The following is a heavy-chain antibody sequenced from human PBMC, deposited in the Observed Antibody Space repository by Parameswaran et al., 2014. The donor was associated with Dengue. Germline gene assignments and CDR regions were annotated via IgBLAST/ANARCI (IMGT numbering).Heavy chain of an antibody. J-gene: IGHJ6*02. Sequence: WIRQPPGKGLEWIGEINHSGSTNYNPSLKSRVTISVDTSKNQFSLKLSSVTAADTAVYYCARPLRGVAYYYYYGMDVWGQGTTVTVSS. CDR2: INHSGST. V-gene: IGHV4-34*01. CDR3: ARPLRGVAYYYYYGMDV. D-gene: IGHD2-15*01.